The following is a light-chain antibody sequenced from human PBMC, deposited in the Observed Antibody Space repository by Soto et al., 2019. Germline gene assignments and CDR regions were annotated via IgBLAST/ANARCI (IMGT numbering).Light chain of an antibody. Sequence: DIQMTQSPSSLSASVGXXXXXXXXXCQCFSSYLNWYKQKPGKATKLLIYAASSLQSGVPSRFSGSGSGTDFTLTICSLQPEDFATYYCQQSYSTPRTFGQGT. CDR2: AAS. V-gene: IGKV1-39*01. J-gene: IGKJ1*01. CDR3: QQSYSTPRT. CDR1: QCFSSY.